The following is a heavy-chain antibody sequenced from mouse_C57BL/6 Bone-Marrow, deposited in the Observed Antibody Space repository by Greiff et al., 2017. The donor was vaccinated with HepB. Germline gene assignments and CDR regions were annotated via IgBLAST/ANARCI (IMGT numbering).Heavy chain of an antibody. CDR3: ARYGNGRYFDV. D-gene: IGHD2-1*01. V-gene: IGHV1-81*01. CDR1: GYTFTSYG. Sequence: QVQLQQSGAELARPGASVKLSCKASGYTFTSYGISWVKQSTGQGLEWIGEIYPRSGNTYYNEKFKGKATLTADKSSSTAYMELRSLTSEDSAVYFCARYGNGRYFDVWGTGTTVTVSS. CDR2: IYPRSGNT. J-gene: IGHJ1*03.